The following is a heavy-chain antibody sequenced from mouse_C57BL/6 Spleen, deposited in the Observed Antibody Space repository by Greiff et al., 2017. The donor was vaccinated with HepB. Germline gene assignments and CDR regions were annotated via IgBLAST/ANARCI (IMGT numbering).Heavy chain of an antibody. D-gene: IGHD1-1*01. J-gene: IGHJ1*03. Sequence: QVQLQQPGAELVKPGASVKLSCKASGYTFTSYWMHWVKQRPGQGLEWIGMIHPNSGSTNYNEKFKSKATLTVDKSSSTAYMQLSSLTSEDSAVYYWARWNPLITTVVATDWYFDVWGTGTTVTVSS. CDR1: GYTFTSYW. V-gene: IGHV1-64*01. CDR3: ARWNPLITTVVATDWYFDV. CDR2: IHPNSGST.